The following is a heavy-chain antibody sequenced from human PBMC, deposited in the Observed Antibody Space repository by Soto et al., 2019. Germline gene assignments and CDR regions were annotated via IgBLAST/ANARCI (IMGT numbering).Heavy chain of an antibody. D-gene: IGHD1-26*01. Sequence: ASVKVSCKVSGYFLTALSIHWVRQAPGKGLEWMGGFDREDGETIYAQKFQGRVTMTEDTSTDSAYMELSSLTSEDSAIYYCAHGEGIVKSIVYFDSWGQGTLVTVSS. V-gene: IGHV1-24*01. CDR3: AHGEGIVKSIVYFDS. CDR2: FDREDGET. J-gene: IGHJ4*02. CDR1: GYFLTALS.